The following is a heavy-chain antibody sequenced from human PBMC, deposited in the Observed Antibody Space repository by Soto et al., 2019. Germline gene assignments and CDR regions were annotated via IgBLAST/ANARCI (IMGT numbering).Heavy chain of an antibody. D-gene: IGHD2-2*01. CDR1: GGSFSGYY. CDR3: ASYCSSTSCNPGSDGY. CDR2: INHSGST. Sequence: QVQLQQWGAGLLKPSETLSLTCAVYGGSFSGYYWSWIRQPPGKGLEWIGEINHSGSTNYNPSLKSRVTISVDTSKNQFSLKLSSVTAADTAVYYCASYCSSTSCNPGSDGYWGQGTLVTVSS. V-gene: IGHV4-34*01. J-gene: IGHJ4*02.